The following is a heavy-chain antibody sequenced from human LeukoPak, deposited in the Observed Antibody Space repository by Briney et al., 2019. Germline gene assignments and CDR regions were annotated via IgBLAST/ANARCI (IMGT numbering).Heavy chain of an antibody. J-gene: IGHJ4*02. V-gene: IGHV1-2*02. Sequence: ASVKVSCKASGYTFTGYYMHWVRQAPGQGLEWMGWINPNSGGTNYAQKFQGRVTMTRDTSISTAYMELSRLRSDDTAVYYCARVPPGLSYFDYWGQGTLVTVSS. CDR1: GYTFTGYY. CDR3: ARVPPGLSYFDY. D-gene: IGHD3/OR15-3a*01. CDR2: INPNSGGT.